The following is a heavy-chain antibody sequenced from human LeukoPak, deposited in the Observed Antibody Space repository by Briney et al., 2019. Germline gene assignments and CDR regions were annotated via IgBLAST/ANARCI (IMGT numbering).Heavy chain of an antibody. V-gene: IGHV4-4*02. J-gene: IGHJ4*02. CDR2: VNLQGST. CDR1: GGSITNTNY. CDR3: ARSRTTMIRGSPNWSFDY. D-gene: IGHD3-10*01. Sequence: PSGTLSLTCGLAGGSITNTNYWTWVRQPPGKGLEWIGEVNLQGSTNYNPSLKSRVIISVDTSKNQFSLKLSSVTAADTSFYYCARSRTTMIRGSPNWSFDYWGQGILVTVSS.